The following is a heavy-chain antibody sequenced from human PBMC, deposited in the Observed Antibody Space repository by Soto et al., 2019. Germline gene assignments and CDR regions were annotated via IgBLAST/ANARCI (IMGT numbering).Heavy chain of an antibody. J-gene: IGHJ6*02. CDR3: ARVPYYDNLTGYYPDKRYYYYYGMDV. CDR1: GGTFSSYA. V-gene: IGHV1-69*06. D-gene: IGHD3-9*01. Sequence: GASVKVSCKTSGGTFSSYAISWVRQAPGQGLEWMGGIVPIVDTSTYAQKFQGRVTITADKSTSTAYMELSSLRSEDTAVYYCARVPYYDNLTGYYPDKRYYYYYGMDVWGQGTTVTVSS. CDR2: IVPIVDTS.